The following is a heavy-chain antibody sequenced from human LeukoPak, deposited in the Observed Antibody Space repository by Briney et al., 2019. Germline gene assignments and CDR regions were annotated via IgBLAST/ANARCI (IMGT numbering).Heavy chain of an antibody. V-gene: IGHV4-39*01. D-gene: IGHD3-22*01. J-gene: IGHJ3*02. CDR2: IYYSGST. Sequence: SETLSLTCTVSGGSISSSSYYWGWIRQPPGKGLEWIGSIYYSGSTYYNPSLKSRVTISVDTSKNQFSLKLSSVTAADTAVYYCASLGGYYESSSYSQLDAFDIWGQGAVVTVSS. CDR3: ASLGGYYESSSYSQLDAFDI. CDR1: GGSISSSSYY.